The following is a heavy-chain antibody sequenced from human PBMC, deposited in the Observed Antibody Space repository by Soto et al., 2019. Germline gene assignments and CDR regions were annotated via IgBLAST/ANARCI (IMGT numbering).Heavy chain of an antibody. CDR3: AKDRAGTTAFDY. Sequence: GGSLRLSCADSGVTFSSYAMSWVRQTPGKGLEWVSAISGSGGSTYYADSVKGRFTISRDNSKNTLYLQMNSLRVDDTAVYYCAKDRAGTTAFDYWGQGTLVTVSS. D-gene: IGHD1-1*01. J-gene: IGHJ4*02. CDR1: GVTFSSYA. V-gene: IGHV3-23*01. CDR2: ISGSGGST.